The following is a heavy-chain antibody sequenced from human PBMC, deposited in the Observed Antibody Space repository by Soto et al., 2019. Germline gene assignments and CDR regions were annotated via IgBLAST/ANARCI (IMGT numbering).Heavy chain of an antibody. J-gene: IGHJ1*01. CDR3: ARHYEYCSGVSCSATTDFQP. Sequence: PSETLSLTCTVSGGSISSGGYYWSWIRQHPGKGLEWIGYIYYIGSTYYNPSLKSRVTISVDTSKNQFSLKLSSVTAADTAVYYCARHYEYCSGVSCSATTDFQPWGQDNLLTISS. CDR2: IYYIGST. D-gene: IGHD2-15*01. CDR1: GGSISSGGYY. V-gene: IGHV4-31*03.